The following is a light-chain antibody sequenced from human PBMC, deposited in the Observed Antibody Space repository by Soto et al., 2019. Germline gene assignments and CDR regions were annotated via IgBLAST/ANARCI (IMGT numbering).Light chain of an antibody. CDR1: QSVLYSSNNKNY. CDR3: QQYYNTPVT. J-gene: IGKJ4*01. V-gene: IGKV4-1*01. Sequence: DIVMTHSPDSLAVSLGERATINCKSSQSVLYSSNNKNYLVWYQQKPGQPPKLLIYWASTRESGVPDRFSGSGSGTDFTLTINSLQAEDVAVYYCQQYYNTPVTFGGGTKVDIK. CDR2: WAS.